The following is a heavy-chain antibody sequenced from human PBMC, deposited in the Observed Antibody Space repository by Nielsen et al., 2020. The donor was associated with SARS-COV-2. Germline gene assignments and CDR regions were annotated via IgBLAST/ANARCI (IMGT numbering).Heavy chain of an antibody. CDR2: MNPNSGNT. Sequence: ASVKVSCKASGGTLNSHTISWVRQATGQGLEWMGWMNPNSGNTGYAQKFQGRVTMTRNTSISTAYMELSSLRSEDTAVYYCASSVGAYYYYGMDVWGQGTTVTVSS. J-gene: IGHJ6*02. CDR1: GGTLNSHT. V-gene: IGHV1-8*01. D-gene: IGHD3-16*01. CDR3: ASSVGAYYYYGMDV.